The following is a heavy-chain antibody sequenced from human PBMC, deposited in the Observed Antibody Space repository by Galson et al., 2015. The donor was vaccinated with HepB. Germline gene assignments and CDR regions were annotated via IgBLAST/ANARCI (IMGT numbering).Heavy chain of an antibody. CDR3: ARDRLHSLDY. CDR2: ISINSGNT. J-gene: IGHJ4*02. Sequence: SVKVSCKASGYSFTSNGISWVRQAPGQELEWLGWISINSGNTNYAQRLQGKVTLTRDTSTNTAYMELRRLRSDDAAVYYCARDRLHSLDYWGQGTLVTVSS. V-gene: IGHV1-18*04. CDR1: GYSFTSNG.